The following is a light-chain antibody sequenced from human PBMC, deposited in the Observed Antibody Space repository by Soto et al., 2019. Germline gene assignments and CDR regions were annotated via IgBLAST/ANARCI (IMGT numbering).Light chain of an antibody. CDR3: AAWDDILNGFYV. CDR1: SSNIGSHT. Sequence: QSVLTQPPSASGTPGQRVTISCSGSSSNIGSHTVNWYQHLPGTAPRLLIYNNNQRPSGVPDRFSGSKSGTSASLAISGLQSEDEADYYCAAWDDILNGFYVFGTGTKDTVL. CDR2: NNN. J-gene: IGLJ1*01. V-gene: IGLV1-44*01.